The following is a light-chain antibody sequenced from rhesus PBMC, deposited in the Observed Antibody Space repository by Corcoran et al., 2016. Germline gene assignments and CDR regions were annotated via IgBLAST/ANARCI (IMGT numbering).Light chain of an antibody. CDR2: YAS. CDR1: QGISSY. V-gene: IGKV1-37*01. CDR3: QQYNSAPFT. Sequence: DIQMTQSPSSLSASVGDTVTITCRASQGISSYLAWYQQKPGKAPKPLIYYASNLERGVPARFSGSGSGTEFTLTISSLQPADFATYDCQQYNSAPFTFGPGTKLDIK. J-gene: IGKJ3*01.